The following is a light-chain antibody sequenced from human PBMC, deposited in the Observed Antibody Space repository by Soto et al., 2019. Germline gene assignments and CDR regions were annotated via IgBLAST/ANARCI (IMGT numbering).Light chain of an antibody. V-gene: IGKV3-15*01. CDR1: QSLSSD. CDR2: GAS. Sequence: EIVMTQSPTTLSVSPWERATLSCRASQSLSSDLAWYQQKVGQAPRLLIYGASTRATGIPARYSGSGSGTEFNFTISSLQSEDFAVYYCQQYNKWPRTFGQGTKVDIK. J-gene: IGKJ1*01. CDR3: QQYNKWPRT.